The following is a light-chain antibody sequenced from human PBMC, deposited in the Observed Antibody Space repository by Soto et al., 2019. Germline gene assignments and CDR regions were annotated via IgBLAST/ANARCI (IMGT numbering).Light chain of an antibody. Sequence: EIVLTQSPATLSLSPGERATLSCRASQSISNYLAWYQQKPGQAPRLLIYDTSNRATGIPARFSGSGSGTDFTLTISSLEPEDFAVYYCQQRSNWPSLTFGGGTKVEIK. CDR1: QSISNY. CDR2: DTS. V-gene: IGKV3-11*01. J-gene: IGKJ4*01. CDR3: QQRSNWPSLT.